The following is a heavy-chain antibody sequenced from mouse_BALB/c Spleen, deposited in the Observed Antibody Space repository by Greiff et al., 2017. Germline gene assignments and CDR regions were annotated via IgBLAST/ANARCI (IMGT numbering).Heavy chain of an antibody. D-gene: IGHD2-14*01. Sequence: VQLHQSGAELVKPGASVKLSCKASGYTFTSYWMHWVKQRPGQGLEWIGEINPSNGRTNYNEKFKSKTTLTVDKSSSTAYMQLSSLTSEDSAVYYCARKRYDGWFAYWGQGTLVTVSA. CDR3: ARKRYDGWFAY. J-gene: IGHJ3*01. V-gene: IGHV1S81*02. CDR1: GYTFTSYW. CDR2: INPSNGRT.